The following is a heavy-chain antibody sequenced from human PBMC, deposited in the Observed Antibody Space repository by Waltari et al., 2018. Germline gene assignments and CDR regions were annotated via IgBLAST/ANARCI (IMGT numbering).Heavy chain of an antibody. CDR2: IKRKTDGGTT. Sequence: EVQLVESGGGLVKPGGSLRLSCAASGFTFSNAWMSWVRQAPGKGLEWVGRIKRKTDGGTTDYAAPVKGRFTISRDDSKNTLYLQMNSLKTEDTAVYYCTTEWGRLWNGEDYYYYGMDVWGQGTTVTVSS. CDR1: GFTFSNAW. CDR3: TTEWGRLWNGEDYYYYGMDV. V-gene: IGHV3-15*01. D-gene: IGHD3-16*01. J-gene: IGHJ6*02.